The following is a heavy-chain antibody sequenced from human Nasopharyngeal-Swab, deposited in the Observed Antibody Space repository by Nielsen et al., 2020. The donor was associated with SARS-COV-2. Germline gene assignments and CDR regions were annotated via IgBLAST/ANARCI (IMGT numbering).Heavy chain of an antibody. CDR3: VREFEATGATYLDY. D-gene: IGHD1-26*01. J-gene: IGHJ4*02. Sequence: GGSLRLSCAASGFTFSDYYMSWIRQAPGKGLEWVSYISSSSSYTNYADSVKGRFTISRDNAKNSLYLQMNSLRAEDTAVYYCVREFEATGATYLDYWGLGTLVTVSS. CDR1: GFTFSDYY. V-gene: IGHV3-11*06. CDR2: ISSSSSYT.